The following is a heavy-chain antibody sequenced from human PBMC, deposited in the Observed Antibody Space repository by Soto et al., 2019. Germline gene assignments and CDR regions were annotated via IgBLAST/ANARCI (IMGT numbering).Heavy chain of an antibody. D-gene: IGHD6-6*01. CDR2: INHSGST. Sequence: SETLSLTCAVYGGSFSGYYWSWIRQPPGKGLEWIGEINHSGSTNYNPSLKSRVIISVDTSKNQFSLKLSSVTAADTAVYYCARGLPVVAARHLIYNWFDPWGQGTLVTVSS. V-gene: IGHV4-34*01. J-gene: IGHJ5*02. CDR1: GGSFSGYY. CDR3: ARGLPVVAARHLIYNWFDP.